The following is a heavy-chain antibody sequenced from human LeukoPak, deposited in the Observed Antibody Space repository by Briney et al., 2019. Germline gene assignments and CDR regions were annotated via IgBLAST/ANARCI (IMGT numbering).Heavy chain of an antibody. D-gene: IGHD3-22*01. CDR2: IYYSGST. V-gene: IGHV4-59*08. Sequence: SETLSLTCTVSGDSISSYYWTWIRQPPGKGLEWIGYIYYSGSTNYNPSLKSRVTISVDTSKNQFSLKLSSVTAADTAVYYCARRGLKYYFDYWGQGTLVTVSS. CDR3: ARRGLKYYFDY. J-gene: IGHJ4*02. CDR1: GDSISSYY.